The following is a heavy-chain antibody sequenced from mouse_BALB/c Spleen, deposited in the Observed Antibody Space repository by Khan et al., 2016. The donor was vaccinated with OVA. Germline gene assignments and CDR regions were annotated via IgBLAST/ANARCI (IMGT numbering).Heavy chain of an antibody. CDR1: GYTFTSYW. D-gene: IGHD2-14*01. V-gene: IGHV1-87*01. CDR2: IYPGDGNT. J-gene: IGHJ2*01. CDR3: ARGGITRGYFDY. Sequence: QVQLQQPGTELARPGASVKLSCKASGYTFTSYWMQWVKQRPGQGLEWIGAIYPGDGNTRYTQKFKGKATLTADKSSSTAYMQLSSLASEDSAVDYCARGGITRGYFDYWGQGTTLTVSS.